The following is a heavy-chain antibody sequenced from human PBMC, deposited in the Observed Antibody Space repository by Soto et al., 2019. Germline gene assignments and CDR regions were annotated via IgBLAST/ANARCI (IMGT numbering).Heavy chain of an antibody. CDR3: AYSTGWSRKDV. CDR1: GDSISNSRW. CDR2: IFHSGDT. J-gene: IGHJ3*01. Sequence: QVQLQESGPGLVKPSGTLSLTCAVSGDSISNSRWWTWVRQPLGKGLEWIGDIFHSGDTNYNPSPKSRVFISVDKSQNQFSPKVSSVTAADPAVYYCAYSTGWSRKDVWGQGTVVTVSS. D-gene: IGHD6-19*01. V-gene: IGHV4-4*02.